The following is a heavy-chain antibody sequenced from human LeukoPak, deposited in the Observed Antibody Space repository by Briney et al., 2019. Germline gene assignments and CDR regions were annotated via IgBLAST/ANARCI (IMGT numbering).Heavy chain of an antibody. CDR2: IYHRGST. D-gene: IGHD3-22*01. Sequence: SETLSLTCTVSGYSISNGYYWGWIRQPPGKGLEWVGSIYHRGSTYYNPSLTSRVTISVDTSKNQFSLKLKSVTAADTAVYYCARVTGYMIEDYFDYWGQGTLVTVSS. CDR1: GYSISNGYY. J-gene: IGHJ4*02. V-gene: IGHV4-38-2*02. CDR3: ARVTGYMIEDYFDY.